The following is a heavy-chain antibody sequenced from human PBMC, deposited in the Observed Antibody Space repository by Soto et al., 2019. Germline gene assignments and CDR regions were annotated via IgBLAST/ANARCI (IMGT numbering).Heavy chain of an antibody. J-gene: IGHJ4*02. CDR3: ARSLDY. CDR1: GFSFGDYW. V-gene: IGHV3-7*01. CDR2: INQDGSER. Sequence: PGGSLRLSCAASGFSFGDYWMDWVRQAPGKGLEWVANINQDGSERHYVDSAKGRFTISRDNAKNSLYLQMSSLTAEDSALYYCARSLDYWGQGTPVTVSS.